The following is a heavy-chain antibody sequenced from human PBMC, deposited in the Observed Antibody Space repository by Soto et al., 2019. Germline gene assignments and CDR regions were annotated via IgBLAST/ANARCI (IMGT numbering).Heavy chain of an antibody. CDR3: ARDQTSGASGHHWFDR. CDR2: IYYSGST. Sequence: SETLSLTCTVSGGSINSGDYYWSWIRQPPGKGLEWIGYIYYSGSTSYNPSLKSRLIMSVDTSKNEFSLRLSSVTAADTAVYYCARDQTSGASGHHWFDRWGQGTLVTVSS. J-gene: IGHJ5*02. V-gene: IGHV4-30-4*01. CDR1: GGSINSGDYY. D-gene: IGHD3-10*01.